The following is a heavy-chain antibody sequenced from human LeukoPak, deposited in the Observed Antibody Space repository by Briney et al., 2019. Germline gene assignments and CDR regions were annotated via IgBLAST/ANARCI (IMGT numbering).Heavy chain of an antibody. J-gene: IGHJ4*02. V-gene: IGHV1-46*01. CDR1: GYTFINNW. CDR3: ARAIGEVVPAARDY. Sequence: ASVKVSCKASGYTFINNWMHWVRQAPGQGLEWIGLINPTGTGTLYAQKFQGRVTMTRDTSTSTAYMELRSLRSDDTAVYYCARAIGEVVPAARDYWGQGTLVTVSS. CDR2: INPTGTGT. D-gene: IGHD2-2*01.